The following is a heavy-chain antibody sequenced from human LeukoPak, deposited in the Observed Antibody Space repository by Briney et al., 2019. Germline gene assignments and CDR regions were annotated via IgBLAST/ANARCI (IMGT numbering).Heavy chain of an antibody. Sequence: GRSLRLSCTASGFTFGDYAMSWVRQAPGKGREGVGFIRRKGYGGTTEYAASVKGRFPISRDDSKSIAYLQMNSLKTEDTAVYYCTRGFLMVRGVIDYWGQGTLVTVSS. V-gene: IGHV3-49*04. CDR2: IRRKGYGGTT. D-gene: IGHD3-10*01. J-gene: IGHJ4*02. CDR1: GFTFGDYA. CDR3: TRGFLMVRGVIDY.